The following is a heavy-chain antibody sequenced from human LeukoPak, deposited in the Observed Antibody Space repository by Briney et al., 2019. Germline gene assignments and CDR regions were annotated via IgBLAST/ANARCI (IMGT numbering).Heavy chain of an antibody. V-gene: IGHV3-66*01. Sequence: GGSLRLSCAASGFNVSTTQMSWVRQAPGKGLEWVSVIYGGGSTYYADSVKGRFTISRDNSKNTVYLQMNSLRAEDSALYYCARERGQYSGYVRWGQGTLVTVSS. CDR2: IYGGGST. J-gene: IGHJ4*02. D-gene: IGHD5-12*01. CDR3: ARERGQYSGYVR. CDR1: GFNVSTTQ.